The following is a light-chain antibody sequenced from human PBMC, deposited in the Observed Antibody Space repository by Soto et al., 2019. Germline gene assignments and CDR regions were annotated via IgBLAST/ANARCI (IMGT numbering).Light chain of an antibody. CDR1: TSDVGGYNL. V-gene: IGLV2-23*01. CDR3: CSYASSSSYV. CDR2: EGT. J-gene: IGLJ1*01. Sequence: QSALTQPASVSGSPGQSITISCSGTTSDVGGYNLVSWYQQHTAKAPKLLIYEGTQRPSGVSSRCSGSKSGNTASLTISGLQAEDEADYYCCSYASSSSYVFGTGTKVTVL.